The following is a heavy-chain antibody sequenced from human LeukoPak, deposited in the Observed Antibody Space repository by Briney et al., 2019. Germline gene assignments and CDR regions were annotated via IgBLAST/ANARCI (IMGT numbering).Heavy chain of an antibody. CDR3: ARGSSSWANDAFDI. Sequence: GASVKVSCKASGGTFSSYAISWVRQAPGQGLEWMGRIIPILGIANYAQKFQGRVTITAGKSTSTAYMELSSLRSEDTAVYYCARGSSSWANDAFDIWGQGTMVTVSS. J-gene: IGHJ3*02. CDR2: IIPILGIA. D-gene: IGHD6-13*01. CDR1: GGTFSSYA. V-gene: IGHV1-69*04.